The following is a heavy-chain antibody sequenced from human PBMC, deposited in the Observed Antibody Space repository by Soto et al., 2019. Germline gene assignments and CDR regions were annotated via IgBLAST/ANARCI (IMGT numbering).Heavy chain of an antibody. CDR1: GFTFSSYA. J-gene: IGHJ4*02. Sequence: QVQLVESGGGVVQPGRSLRLSCAASGFTFSSYAMHWVRQAPGKGLEWVAVISYDGSNKYYADSVKGRFTISRDNSKNTLYLQMNSLRAEDTAVYYCASGYAIGYSSGWHEGVDYWGQGTLVTVSS. V-gene: IGHV3-30-3*01. D-gene: IGHD6-19*01. CDR3: ASGYAIGYSSGWHEGVDY. CDR2: ISYDGSNK.